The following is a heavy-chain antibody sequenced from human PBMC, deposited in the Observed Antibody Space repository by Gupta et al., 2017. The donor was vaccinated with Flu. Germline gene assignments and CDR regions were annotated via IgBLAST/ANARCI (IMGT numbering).Heavy chain of an antibody. V-gene: IGHV3-48*03. CDR3: ARGHWDK. D-gene: IGHD1-26*01. Sequence: EVQLLEAWGGWVEPGGSLRLSCGISGVTLNSYEMSWVRQAPGRGLEWIAFISKRGATYYTDPLRSRFSISRDTANNALYLQMSSLRDEDMAIYYCARGHWDKWGQGTPVTVSS. J-gene: IGHJ4*02. CDR2: ISKRGAT. CDR1: GVTLNSYE.